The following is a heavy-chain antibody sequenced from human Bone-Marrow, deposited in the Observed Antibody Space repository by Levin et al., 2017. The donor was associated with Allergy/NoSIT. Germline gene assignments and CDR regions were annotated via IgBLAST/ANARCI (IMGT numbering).Heavy chain of an antibody. V-gene: IGHV4-4*07. CDR1: GASITDSY. CDR2: ISGSGIT. CDR3: ARGLGDAVDSNFFDS. J-gene: IGHJ5*01. D-gene: IGHD3-16*01. Sequence: SQTLSLTCTVSGASITDSYWSWIRQPAGQGLEWIGRISGSGITRYNPSLQSRLSMSVDTSSSQCSLKLSSVTAADTAVYYCARGLGDAVDSNFFDSWGQGTLVTVSS.